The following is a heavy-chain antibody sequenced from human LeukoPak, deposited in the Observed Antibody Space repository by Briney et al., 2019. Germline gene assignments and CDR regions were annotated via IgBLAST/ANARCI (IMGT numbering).Heavy chain of an antibody. J-gene: IGHJ6*03. D-gene: IGHD6-19*01. CDR2: ISSSSSYI. CDR3: ARGLLYGSGWYSDYYYYMDV. V-gene: IGHV3-21*01. Sequence: PGGSLRLSCAASGFSFSSYSMNWVRQAPGKGLEWVSSISSSSSYIYYVDSVKGRFTISRDNAKNSLYLQMNSLRAEDTAVYYCARGLLYGSGWYSDYYYYMDVWGKGTTVTVSS. CDR1: GFSFSSYS.